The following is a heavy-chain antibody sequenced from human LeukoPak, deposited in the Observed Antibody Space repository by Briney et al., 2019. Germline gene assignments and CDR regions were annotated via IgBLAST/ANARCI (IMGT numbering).Heavy chain of an antibody. V-gene: IGHV1-2*02. Sequence: GASVKVSCKASGYTFTGYYMHWVRQAPGQGLEWMGWINPNSGGTNYAQKFQGRVTMTRDTSTSTVYMELSSLRSEDTAVYYCARDWGGNYRHFDYWGQGTLVTVSS. J-gene: IGHJ4*02. CDR2: INPNSGGT. CDR3: ARDWGGNYRHFDY. CDR1: GYTFTGYY. D-gene: IGHD4-11*01.